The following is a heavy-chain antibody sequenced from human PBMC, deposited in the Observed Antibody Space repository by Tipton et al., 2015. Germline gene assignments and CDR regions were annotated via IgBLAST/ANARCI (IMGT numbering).Heavy chain of an antibody. CDR3: ACQDYDSLTRDYQTVDY. CDR1: GYSISSGYY. V-gene: IGHV4-38-2*01. J-gene: IGHJ4*02. CDR2: IFHRGDT. Sequence: TLSLTCDVSGYSISSGYYWGWIRQPPGKGLEWIGSIFHRGDTNYNPSLKSRVTISVDTSKIQFSLKLNSVTAADTAVYYCACQDYDSLTRDYQTVDYWGQGTLVTVSS. D-gene: IGHD3-9*01.